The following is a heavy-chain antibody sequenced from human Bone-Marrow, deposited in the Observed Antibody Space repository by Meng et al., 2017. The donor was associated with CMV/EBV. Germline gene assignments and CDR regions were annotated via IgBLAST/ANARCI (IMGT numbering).Heavy chain of an antibody. CDR2: ISAYNGNT. J-gene: IGHJ6*02. V-gene: IGHV1-18*01. CDR1: GYTFTSYG. Sequence: ASVKVSCKASGYTFTSYGISWVRQAPGQGLEWMGWISAYNGNTNYAQKLQGRVTMTTDTSTSTAYMELRSLRSDDTAVYYCARLTYYDFWSGYYRGSGYYYYGMDVWGQGTTVTVSS. D-gene: IGHD3-3*01. CDR3: ARLTYYDFWSGYYRGSGYYYYGMDV.